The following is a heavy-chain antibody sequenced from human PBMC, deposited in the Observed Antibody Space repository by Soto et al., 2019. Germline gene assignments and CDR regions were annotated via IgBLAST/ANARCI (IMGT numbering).Heavy chain of an antibody. Sequence: EVQLVESGGGLVKPGGSLRLSCAASGFTLSNYSMNWVRQTPGKGLEWVSSISSTSSYIYYADSLKGRFTISRDNAKNSLYLQMNSLRAEDTAVYFCARGKWVTTVTTVDYWGQGTLVTVSS. J-gene: IGHJ4*02. D-gene: IGHD4-17*01. V-gene: IGHV3-21*01. CDR3: ARGKWVTTVTTVDY. CDR1: GFTLSNYS. CDR2: ISSTSSYI.